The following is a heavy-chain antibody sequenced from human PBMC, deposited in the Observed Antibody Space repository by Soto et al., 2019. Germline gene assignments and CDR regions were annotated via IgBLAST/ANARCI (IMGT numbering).Heavy chain of an antibody. Sequence: PGGSLRLSCAASGFTFSSYSMNWVRQAPGKGLEWVSSISSSSSYIYYADSVKGRFTISRDNAKNSLYLQMNSLRAEDTAVYYCAREGVQPSPLDYDILTGYLRILPYGMDVWGQGTTVTVSS. CDR1: GFTFSSYS. J-gene: IGHJ6*02. V-gene: IGHV3-21*01. CDR3: AREGVQPSPLDYDILTGYLRILPYGMDV. D-gene: IGHD3-9*01. CDR2: ISSSSSYI.